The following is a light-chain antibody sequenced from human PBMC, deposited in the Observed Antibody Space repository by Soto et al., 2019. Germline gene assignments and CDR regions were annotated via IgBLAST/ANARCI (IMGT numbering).Light chain of an antibody. Sequence: EIVMTQSPATLSVSPGERATLSCRASQSVSSNLAWYQQKPGQAPRLLIYGASTRATGISARFSGSGSRTDFTLTISSLQSEDFAVYYCQQYDNWPPLTFGGGTKVEIK. CDR1: QSVSSN. J-gene: IGKJ4*01. CDR2: GAS. CDR3: QQYDNWPPLT. V-gene: IGKV3-15*01.